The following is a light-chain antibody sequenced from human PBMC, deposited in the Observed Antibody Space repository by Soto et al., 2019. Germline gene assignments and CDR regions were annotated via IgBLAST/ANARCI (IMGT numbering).Light chain of an antibody. J-gene: IGLJ2*01. V-gene: IGLV1-40*01. CDR1: SSNIGAGYD. Sequence: QPVLTQPPSVSGAPGQSVTISCTGSSSNIGAGYDVHWYQQLPGTAPKLLIYCNSNRPSGVPDRFSGSKSGTSASLAITGIQAEDDADYYCQSYDSSLSGSKFGGGTKLTVL. CDR3: QSYDSSLSGSK. CDR2: CNS.